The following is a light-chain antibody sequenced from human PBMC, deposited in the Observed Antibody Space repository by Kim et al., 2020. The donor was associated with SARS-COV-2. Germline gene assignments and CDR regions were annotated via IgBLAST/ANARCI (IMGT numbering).Light chain of an antibody. V-gene: IGKV1-5*01. CDR1: QSIENR. Sequence: GDSVTITCRASQSIENRLAWYQQKPGKAPNVLIYDGSALASGVPSRFSGSGFGADFTLTISSLQPADFATYYCQQYSSFATFGQGTKG. CDR3: QQYSSFAT. CDR2: DGS. J-gene: IGKJ1*01.